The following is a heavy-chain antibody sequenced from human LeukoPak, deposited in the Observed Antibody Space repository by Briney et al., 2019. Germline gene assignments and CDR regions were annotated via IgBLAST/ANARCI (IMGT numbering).Heavy chain of an antibody. J-gene: IGHJ3*02. CDR3: ARGGSYYGSRFDAFDI. CDR2: INHSGST. D-gene: IGHD3-10*01. V-gene: IGHV4-34*01. CDR1: GGSFSGYY. Sequence: SETLSLTCAVYGGSFSGYYWSWIRQPPGKGLEWIGEINHSGSTNYNPSLKSRVTISVDTSKNQFSLKLSSVTAADTAVYYCARGGSYYGSRFDAFDIWGQGTMVTVSS.